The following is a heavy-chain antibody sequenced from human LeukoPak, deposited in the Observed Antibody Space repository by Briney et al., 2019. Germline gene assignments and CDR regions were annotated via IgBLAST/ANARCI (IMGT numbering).Heavy chain of an antibody. D-gene: IGHD4-17*01. Sequence: GGSLRLSCAASGFTFDDYAMHWVRQALGKGLEWVSGISWNSGSIGYADSVKGRFTISRDNAKNSLYLQMNSLRAEDTALYYCAKGLSGDYDQGYFDYWGQGTLVTVSS. CDR1: GFTFDDYA. CDR2: ISWNSGSI. J-gene: IGHJ4*02. V-gene: IGHV3-9*01. CDR3: AKGLSGDYDQGYFDY.